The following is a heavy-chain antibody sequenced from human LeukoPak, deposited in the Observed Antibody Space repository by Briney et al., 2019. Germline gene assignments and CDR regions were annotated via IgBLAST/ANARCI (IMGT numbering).Heavy chain of an antibody. CDR3: ARDLDWGAFDA. J-gene: IGHJ5*02. CDR2: ISPSGSIS. Sequence: GGTRRLSCAASGFTFSSHGINWVRQAPGKGLEWVSGISPSGSISYYADSVKGRFTISRDNSKNTVSLQMNSLRAEDTALYYCARDLDWGAFDAWGQGTLVTVSS. CDR1: GFTFSSHG. D-gene: IGHD3-9*01. V-gene: IGHV3-23*01.